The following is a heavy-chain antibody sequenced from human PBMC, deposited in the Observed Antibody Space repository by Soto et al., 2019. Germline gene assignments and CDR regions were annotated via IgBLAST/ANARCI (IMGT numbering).Heavy chain of an antibody. J-gene: IGHJ4*02. CDR1: GFTVSSNY. CDR3: ARALLSSGWYYFDY. V-gene: IGHV3-66*01. D-gene: IGHD6-19*01. CDR2: IYSGGST. Sequence: GGSLRLSCAASGFTVSSNYMSWVRQAPGKGLEWVSVIYSGGSTYYADSVKGRFTISRDNSKNTLYLQMNSLRAEDTAVYYCARALLSSGWYYFDYWGQGTLVTVSS.